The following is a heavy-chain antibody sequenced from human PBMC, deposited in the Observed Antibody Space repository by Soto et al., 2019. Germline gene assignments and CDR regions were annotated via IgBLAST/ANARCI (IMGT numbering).Heavy chain of an antibody. CDR2: ISGSGSNT. J-gene: IGHJ4*02. Sequence: EVPLLESGGGLVQPGGSLRLSCAASGFTFSSYAMSWVRQAPGKGLEWVSTISGSGSNTYYADSVKGRFTISRDNSKNTLYLQMNSLRAEDTAVYYCAKSRWSDIVLMVYDYWGQGTLVTVSS. V-gene: IGHV3-23*01. CDR1: GFTFSSYA. CDR3: AKSRWSDIVLMVYDY. D-gene: IGHD2-8*01.